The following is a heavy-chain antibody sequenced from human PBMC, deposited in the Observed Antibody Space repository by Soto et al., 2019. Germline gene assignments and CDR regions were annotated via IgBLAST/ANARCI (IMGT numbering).Heavy chain of an antibody. J-gene: IGHJ4*02. CDR3: ARSYSSGWYYGPVDY. V-gene: IGHV2-5*02. D-gene: IGHD6-19*01. CDR2: IYGDDDK. CDR1: GFSLSTSGVG. Sequence: QITLKESGPTLVKPTQTLTLTCTFSGFSLSTSGVGVGWSRQPPVKALEWLALIYGDDDKRYSPSLKSSPTITKDTSKNQGVLTMTNMEPVDTATYYCARSYSSGWYYGPVDYWGQGTLVTVSS.